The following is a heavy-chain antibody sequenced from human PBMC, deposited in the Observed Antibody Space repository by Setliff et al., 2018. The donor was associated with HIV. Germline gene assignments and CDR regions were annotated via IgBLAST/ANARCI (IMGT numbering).Heavy chain of an antibody. CDR2: IYTGGST. V-gene: IGHV4-4*07. CDR3: ARFSSTGWRRAFDV. CDR1: GGSISDYY. D-gene: IGHD6-19*01. J-gene: IGHJ3*01. Sequence: SETLSLTCSVSGGSISDYYWSWVRQPAGKGLEWIGRIYTGGSTNNNPSLKSRLTISVDTSKKQFSLRLTSLTAADTAVYFCARFSSTGWRRAFDVWGQGTKVTVSS.